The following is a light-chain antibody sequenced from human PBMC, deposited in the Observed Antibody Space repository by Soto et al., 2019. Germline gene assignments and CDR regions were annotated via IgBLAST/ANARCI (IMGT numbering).Light chain of an antibody. V-gene: IGLV2-11*01. CDR1: SSDVGGYNY. Sequence: QAVVTQPRSASGSPGQSITISCTGTSSDVGGYNYVSWYQQHPAKAPKLIIFDVSKLPSGVPNRFSGSKSGNTASLTISGLRAEDEADYYCCSYVGRNTYVFGTGTKLTVL. CDR2: DVS. J-gene: IGLJ1*01. CDR3: CSYVGRNTYV.